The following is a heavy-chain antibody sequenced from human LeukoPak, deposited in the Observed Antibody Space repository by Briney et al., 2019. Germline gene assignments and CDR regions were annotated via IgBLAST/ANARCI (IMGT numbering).Heavy chain of an antibody. CDR2: MYYSGST. D-gene: IGHD3/OR15-3a*01. CDR3: ARWTKNYFGY. CDR1: GGSISSDSFY. J-gene: IGHJ4*02. Sequence: PSETLSLTCSVSGGSISSDSFYWGWIRQPPGKGLEWIGSMYYSGSTYCNPSLKSRVTISVDTSKNQFSLKLSSVTAADTAVYYCARWTKNYFGYWGQGTLVTVSS. V-gene: IGHV4-39*01.